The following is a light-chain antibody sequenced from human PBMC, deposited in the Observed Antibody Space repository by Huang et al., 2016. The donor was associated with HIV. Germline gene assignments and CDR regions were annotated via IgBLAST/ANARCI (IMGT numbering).Light chain of an antibody. V-gene: IGKV1-6*01. Sequence: AIQMTQSPSSLSASVGARVTVTCRASHGIGNDLGGYQQKQGKAPKLLIYAASSLQSGVPSRFSCSGSGTGFTLTISSLQPEDFATYYCLQDYNYPRTFGQGTKVEIK. J-gene: IGKJ1*01. CDR3: LQDYNYPRT. CDR2: AAS. CDR1: HGIGND.